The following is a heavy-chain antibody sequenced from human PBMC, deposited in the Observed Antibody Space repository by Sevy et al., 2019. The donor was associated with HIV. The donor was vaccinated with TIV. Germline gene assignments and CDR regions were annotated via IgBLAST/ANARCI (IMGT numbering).Heavy chain of an antibody. J-gene: IGHJ4*02. CDR3: AREDYYDSSAYYGSFAY. CDR1: GGSISSGNYY. D-gene: IGHD3-22*01. CDR2: IYYSGST. Sequence: SDTLSLTCTVSGGSISSGNYYWSWIRQPPGKGLEWIGYIYYSGSTYYNPSLKSRVTISVDTSKNQFSLKLSSVTAADTAVYFCAREDYYDSSAYYGSFAYWGQGTPVTVSS. V-gene: IGHV4-30-4*02.